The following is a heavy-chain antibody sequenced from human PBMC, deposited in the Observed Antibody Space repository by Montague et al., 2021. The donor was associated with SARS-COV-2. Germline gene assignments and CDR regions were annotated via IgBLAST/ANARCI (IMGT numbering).Heavy chain of an antibody. V-gene: IGHV3-43*02. Sequence: SLRLSCAASGFTFDDYAMHWVRQAPGKGLEWVSLISGDGCNTYYXDSVKGRFTISRDNSQNSLYLQMNSLRNEDTAFHYCAKGFAHSTSSWYERFDYWGPGALVTVSS. CDR1: GFTFDDYA. CDR3: AKGFAHSTSSWYERFDY. D-gene: IGHD6-13*01. CDR2: ISGDGCNT. J-gene: IGHJ4*02.